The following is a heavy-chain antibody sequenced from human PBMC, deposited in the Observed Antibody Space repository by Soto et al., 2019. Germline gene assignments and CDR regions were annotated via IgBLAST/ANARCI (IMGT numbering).Heavy chain of an antibody. Sequence: ASVKVSCTASGYTFTSYGISWVRQAPGQGLEWMGWISAYNGNTNYAQKLQGRVTMTTDTSTSTAYMELRSLRSDDTAVYYCARILSSIAVAGPGVFDYWGQGTLVTVSS. CDR3: ARILSSIAVAGPGVFDY. CDR2: ISAYNGNT. CDR1: GYTFTSYG. V-gene: IGHV1-18*01. J-gene: IGHJ4*02. D-gene: IGHD6-19*01.